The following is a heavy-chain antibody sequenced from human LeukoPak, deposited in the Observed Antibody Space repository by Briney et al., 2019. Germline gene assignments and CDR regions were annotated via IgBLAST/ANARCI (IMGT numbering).Heavy chain of an antibody. J-gene: IGHJ5*02. V-gene: IGHV2-5*02. CDR1: GFSLGTSGVG. CDR2: IYWDDDK. D-gene: IGHD6-6*01. CDR3: VRYSSSFNWFDP. Sequence: SGPTLVNPTQTLTLTCTFSGFSLGTSGVGVGWIRQPPGKALEWLALIYWDDDKRYSPSLKSRLTITKDTSKNQVVLTMTNMDPVDTATYYCVRYSSSFNWFDPWGQGTLVTVSS.